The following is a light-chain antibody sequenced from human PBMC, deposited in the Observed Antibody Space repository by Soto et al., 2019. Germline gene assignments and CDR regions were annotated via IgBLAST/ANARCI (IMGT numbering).Light chain of an antibody. Sequence: DIQLTQSPDTLSASVGERVTLTCLARQSVSSWLAWFQQKPGTAPNLLIYKASNFQSGVSSRFSGGGCGTEFTLTISILQPDDSATYYWQQYKTSWTFGPGTKVDIK. CDR3: QQYKTSWT. CDR1: QSVSSW. J-gene: IGKJ1*01. CDR2: KAS. V-gene: IGKV1-5*03.